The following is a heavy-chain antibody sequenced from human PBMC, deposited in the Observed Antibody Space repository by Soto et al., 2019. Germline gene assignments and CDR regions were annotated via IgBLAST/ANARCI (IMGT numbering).Heavy chain of an antibody. CDR3: AKAAHPDYYMDV. CDR1: GFTFSSYG. J-gene: IGHJ6*03. Sequence: GGSLRLSCAASGFTFSSYGMHWVRQAPGKGLEWVAVISYDGSNKYYADSVKGRFTISRDNSKNTLYLQMNSLRAEDTAVYYCAKAAHPDYYMDVWGKGTTVTVSS. V-gene: IGHV3-30*18. CDR2: ISYDGSNK.